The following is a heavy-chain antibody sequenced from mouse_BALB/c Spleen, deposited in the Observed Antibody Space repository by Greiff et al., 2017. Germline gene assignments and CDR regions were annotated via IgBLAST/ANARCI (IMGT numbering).Heavy chain of an antibody. D-gene: IGHD1-1*01. J-gene: IGHJ4*01. Sequence: VQLQHSGAELVKPGASVKLSCTASGFNIKDTYMHWVKQRPEQGLEWIGRIDPANGNTKYDPKFQGKATITADTSSNTAYLQLSSLTSEDTAVYYCARATVVSMDYWGQGTSVTVSS. CDR2: IDPANGNT. V-gene: IGHV14-3*02. CDR1: GFNIKDTY. CDR3: ARATVVSMDY.